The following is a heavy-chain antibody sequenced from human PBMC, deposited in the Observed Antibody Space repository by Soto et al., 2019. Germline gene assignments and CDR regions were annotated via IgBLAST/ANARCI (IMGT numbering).Heavy chain of an antibody. CDR2: INIDGSTT. J-gene: IGHJ4*02. Sequence: EVQLVESGGVLVQPGGSLRLSCAASGFSLSNYWMHWVRQAPGKGLVWVSRINIDGSTTTYADSVKGRFTISRDNAKNTLYLQMNSLRYEDTAVYYCVRIRRGDGYTFGYWGQGTLVTVSS. CDR1: GFSLSNYW. D-gene: IGHD5-12*01. V-gene: IGHV3-74*01. CDR3: VRIRRGDGYTFGY.